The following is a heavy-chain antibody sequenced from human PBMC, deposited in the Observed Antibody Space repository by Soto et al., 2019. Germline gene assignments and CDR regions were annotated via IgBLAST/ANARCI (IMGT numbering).Heavy chain of an antibody. CDR2: ISPGSRYP. CDR1: GFTFGDSY. J-gene: IGHJ5*02. D-gene: IGHD2-15*01. V-gene: IGHV3-11*06. Sequence: VGSLRLSCAGSGFTFGDSYMSWIRQAPGKGLEWLSYISPGSRYPAYADSVKGRFTISRDNAKRSLYLQMMSLTAEDTAIYYCVRGGGGGLFEPWGQGTMVIVSS. CDR3: VRGGGGGLFEP.